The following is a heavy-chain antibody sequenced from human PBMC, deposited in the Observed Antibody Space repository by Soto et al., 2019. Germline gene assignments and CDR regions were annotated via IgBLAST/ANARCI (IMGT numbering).Heavy chain of an antibody. V-gene: IGHV3-33*01. Sequence: QVQLVESGGGVVQPGRSLRLSCAASEFTFSNFGMHWVRQAPGKGLEWVAVIYYDGSNEYYADSVKGRFTISRDNSKNTLYLQMNSLRAEDTAVYYCARVAVVVAADAFDSWGQGTMVTVSS. CDR1: EFTFSNFG. CDR3: ARVAVVVAADAFDS. J-gene: IGHJ3*02. D-gene: IGHD2-15*01. CDR2: IYYDGSNE.